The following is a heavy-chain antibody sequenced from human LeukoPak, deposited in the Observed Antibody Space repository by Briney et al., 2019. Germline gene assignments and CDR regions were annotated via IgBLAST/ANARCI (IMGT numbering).Heavy chain of an antibody. Sequence: GGSLRLSCAASGFTFSSYWMHWVRQAPGKGLVWVSRINSDGSSTSYADSVKGRFTISRDNAKNTLYLQMNSLRAEDTAVYYCAKDRGGRGTAMVIDAFDIRGQGTMVTVSS. D-gene: IGHD5-18*01. CDR1: GFTFSSYW. CDR3: AKDRGGRGTAMVIDAFDI. CDR2: INSDGSST. V-gene: IGHV3-74*01. J-gene: IGHJ3*02.